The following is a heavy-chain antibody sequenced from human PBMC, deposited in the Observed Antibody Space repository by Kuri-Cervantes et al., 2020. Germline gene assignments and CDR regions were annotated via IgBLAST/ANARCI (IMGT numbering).Heavy chain of an antibody. J-gene: IGHJ4*02. CDR3: AASIAARRGSDY. CDR2: ISAYNGNT. V-gene: IGHV1-18*01. D-gene: IGHD6-6*01. Sequence: ASVKVSCKGSGYSFTSYGISWVRQAPGQGLEWMGWISAYNGNTNYAQKLQGRVTMTTDTSTSTAYMELRSLRSDDTAVYYCAASIAARRGSDYWGQGTLVTVSS. CDR1: GYSFTSYG.